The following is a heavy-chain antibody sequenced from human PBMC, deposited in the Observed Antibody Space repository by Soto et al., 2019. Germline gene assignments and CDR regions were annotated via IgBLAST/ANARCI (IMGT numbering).Heavy chain of an antibody. CDR3: ARQYCSSTRCYQYFDY. CDR1: GGSINSYY. CDR2: IYSGGNT. Sequence: SETLSLTCTVSGGSINSYYWSWIRQSPEKGLEWIGYIYSGGNTNYNPSLKSRVTISVDTSKNQFSLKLTSVTAADTAVYYCARQYCSSTRCYQYFDYWGQGTLVTVSS. V-gene: IGHV4-59*08. J-gene: IGHJ4*02. D-gene: IGHD2-2*01.